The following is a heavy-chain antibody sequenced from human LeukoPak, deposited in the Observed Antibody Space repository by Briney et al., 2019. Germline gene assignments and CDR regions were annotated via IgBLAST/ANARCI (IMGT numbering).Heavy chain of an antibody. CDR3: ARDIDRVFNWFDP. V-gene: IGHV1-3*01. CDR2: INAGNGNT. D-gene: IGHD6-13*01. CDR1: GYTFTGYY. J-gene: IGHJ5*02. Sequence: VASVKVSCKASGYTFTGYYMHWVRQAPGQRLEWMGWINAGNGNTKYSQKFQGRVTITRDTSASTVYMELSSLRCEDTAVYYCARDIDRVFNWFDPWGQGTLVTVSS.